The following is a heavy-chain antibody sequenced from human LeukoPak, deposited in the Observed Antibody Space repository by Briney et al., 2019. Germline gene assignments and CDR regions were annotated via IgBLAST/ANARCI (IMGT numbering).Heavy chain of an antibody. V-gene: IGHV3-11*03. J-gene: IGHJ4*02. Sequence: GGSLRLSCAASGFTFSDYYMSWIRQAPGKGLEWVSYISSSGTYINSADSVKGRFTISRDYPKNSLYLQMSSLRAEDTAVYYCAKSLRLTGYYRDFDYWGQGILVTVSS. CDR3: AKSLRLTGYYRDFDY. CDR1: GFTFSDYY. CDR2: ISSSGTYI. D-gene: IGHD3-9*01.